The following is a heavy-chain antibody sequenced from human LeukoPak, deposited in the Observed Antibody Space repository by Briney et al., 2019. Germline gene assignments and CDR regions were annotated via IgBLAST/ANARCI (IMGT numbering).Heavy chain of an antibody. CDR1: GFTISGSG. V-gene: IGHV3-30*02. CDR3: ARDYDFWSGYYSPTRGYFGY. D-gene: IGHD3-3*01. CDR2: IRYDGSNK. J-gene: IGHJ4*02. Sequence: GGSLRLSCAASGFTISGSGMHWVRQAPGKGLEWVTFIRYDGSNKYYTDSVKGRFTISRDNSKNTLYLQMDSLRAEDTAVYYCARDYDFWSGYYSPTRGYFGYWGQGTLVTVSS.